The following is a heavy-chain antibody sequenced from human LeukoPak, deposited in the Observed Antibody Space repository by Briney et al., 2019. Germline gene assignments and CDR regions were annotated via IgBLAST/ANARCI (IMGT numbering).Heavy chain of an antibody. D-gene: IGHD1-26*01. V-gene: IGHV3-23*01. J-gene: IGHJ1*01. Sequence: PGGSLRLSCAASGFTFTNYAMSWVRQAPRKGLQWVSTITDSGGTTYYADSVKGRFTISRDNSKNTLYLQMDSLRAEDTAVYYCAKPPGGGSYWGQSIKSEYFQDWGQGTLVTVSS. CDR3: AKPPGGGSYWGQSIKSEYFQD. CDR2: ITDSGGTT. CDR1: GFTFTNYA.